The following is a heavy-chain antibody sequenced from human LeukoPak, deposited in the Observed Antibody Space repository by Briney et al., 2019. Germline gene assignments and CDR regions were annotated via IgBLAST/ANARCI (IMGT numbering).Heavy chain of an antibody. CDR1: GYTFTSYD. D-gene: IGHD2-15*01. J-gene: IGHJ6*03. CDR2: IIPIFGTA. V-gene: IGHV1-69*05. CDR3: ARVHRTFHSRYYYYYYMDV. Sequence: SVKVSCKASGYTFTSYDISWVRQAPGQGLEWMGGIIPIFGTANYAQKFQGRVTITTDESTSTAYMELSSLRSEDTAVYYCARVHRTFHSRYYYYYYMDVWGKGTTVTVSS.